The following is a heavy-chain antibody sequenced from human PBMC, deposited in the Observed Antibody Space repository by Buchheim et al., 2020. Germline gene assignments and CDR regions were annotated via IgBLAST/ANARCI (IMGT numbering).Heavy chain of an antibody. CDR3: ARGRVPYYYYGMDV. D-gene: IGHD3-10*01. J-gene: IGHJ6*02. CDR2: ISYDGSNK. V-gene: IGHV3-30-3*01. Sequence: QVQLVESGGGVVQPGRSLRLSCAASGFTFSNYAMHWVRQAPGKGLEWVAVISYDGSNKYYADSVKGRFTISRDNSKNTLYLQMNSLRAEDTAVYYCARGRVPYYYYGMDVWGQGTT. CDR1: GFTFSNYA.